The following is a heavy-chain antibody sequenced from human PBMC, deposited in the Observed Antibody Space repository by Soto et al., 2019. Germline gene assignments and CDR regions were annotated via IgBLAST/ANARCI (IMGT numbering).Heavy chain of an antibody. J-gene: IGHJ4*02. Sequence: PWETLSLTCTVSGGSINTFYWSWVRQPAGKGLEWIGRIFSSGSTSFNPPLESRVAMSVDTSKNHFSLNLSSVTAADTAVYYCAREGSYSAYNFAHGIQLWSFDFWGQGALVTVSS. CDR1: GGSINTFY. D-gene: IGHD5-12*01. V-gene: IGHV4-4*07. CDR3: AREGSYSAYNFAHGIQLWSFDF. CDR2: IFSSGST.